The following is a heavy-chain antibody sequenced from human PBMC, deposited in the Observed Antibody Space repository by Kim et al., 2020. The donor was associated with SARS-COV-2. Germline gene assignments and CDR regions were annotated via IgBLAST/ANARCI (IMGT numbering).Heavy chain of an antibody. CDR2: FDPEDGET. CDR3: ATIVRVDYGDYAEYELLY. J-gene: IGHJ4*02. Sequence: ASVKVSCKVSGYTLTELSMHWVRQAPGKGLEWMGGFDPEDGETIYAQKFQGRVTMTEDTSTDTAYMELSSLRSEDTAVYYCATIVRVDYGDYAEYELLYWGQGTLVTVSS. CDR1: GYTLTELS. D-gene: IGHD4-17*01. V-gene: IGHV1-24*01.